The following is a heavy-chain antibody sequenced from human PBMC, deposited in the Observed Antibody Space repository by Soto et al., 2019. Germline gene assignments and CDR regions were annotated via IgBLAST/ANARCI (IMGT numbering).Heavy chain of an antibody. CDR2: IYYGST. V-gene: IGHV4-31*03. J-gene: IGHJ4*02. Sequence: QVQLQESGPGLVKPSQTLSLTCTVSAGGSISSGDSYWSWIRQHPGKGLEYIGHIYYGSTYYNPSLKSRVSISVDTSKNQSSLNLNSVTAADTAVYYCARGVGSSWYFSYFDYWGQGTLVSVSS. CDR3: ARGVGSSWYFSYFDY. D-gene: IGHD6-13*01. CDR1: AGGSISSGDSY.